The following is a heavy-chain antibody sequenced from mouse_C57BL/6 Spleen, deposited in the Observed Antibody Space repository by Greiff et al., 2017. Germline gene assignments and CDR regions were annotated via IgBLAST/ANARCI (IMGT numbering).Heavy chain of an antibody. CDR1: GYSFTDYN. CDR3: ARYRDSSGYRYYAMDY. V-gene: IGHV1-39*01. CDR2: INPNYGTT. Sequence: EVQLQQSGPELVKPGASVKISCTASGYSFTDYNMNWVQQSNGKSLEWIGVINPNYGTTSYNQKFKGKATLTVSQSSSTAYMQLNRLTSEDSAVYNCARYRDSSGYRYYAMDYWGQGTSVTVSS. D-gene: IGHD3-2*02. J-gene: IGHJ4*01.